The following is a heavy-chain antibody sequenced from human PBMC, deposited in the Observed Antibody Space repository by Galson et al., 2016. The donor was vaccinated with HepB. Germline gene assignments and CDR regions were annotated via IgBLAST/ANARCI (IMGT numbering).Heavy chain of an antibody. V-gene: IGHV6-1*01. J-gene: IGHJ4*02. CDR3: ARSHLLGRGFGW. Sequence: CAISGDSVSNNNAGWYWIRQSPSRGLGYLGRTFYRSNWQNDYAESVKSRITINPDTSKNEFSLHLSSVTPEDTGVYYCARSHLLGRGFGWWGPGTPVTVSS. CDR2: TFYRSNWQN. D-gene: IGHD7-27*01. CDR1: GDSVSNNNAG.